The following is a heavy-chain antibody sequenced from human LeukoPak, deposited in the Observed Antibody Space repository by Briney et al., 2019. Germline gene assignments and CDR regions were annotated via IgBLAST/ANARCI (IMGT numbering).Heavy chain of an antibody. CDR3: ARDLYSSGDY. Sequence: GGSLRLSCAASGFTFSSYAMSWVRQAPGKGLEWVANIKQDGSEKYYVDSVKGRFTISRDNAKNTLYLQMNSLRAEDTAVYYCARDLYSSGDYWGQGTLVTVSS. CDR2: IKQDGSEK. J-gene: IGHJ4*02. CDR1: GFTFSSYA. D-gene: IGHD6-19*01. V-gene: IGHV3-7*01.